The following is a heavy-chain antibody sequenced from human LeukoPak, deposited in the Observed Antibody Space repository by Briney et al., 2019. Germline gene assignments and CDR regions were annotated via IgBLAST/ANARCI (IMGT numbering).Heavy chain of an antibody. J-gene: IGHJ6*03. CDR1: GFSFSTYA. CDR2: IGGSDGRT. Sequence: GGSLRLSCAASGFSFSTYAMSWVRQAPGKGLEWVSLIGGSDGRTRYADSVKGRFTISRDNSKNTLYLEMNSLRAEDTAVYYCAKDSSSYDWGYMDVWGKGTTVTISS. CDR3: AKDSSSYDWGYMDV. V-gene: IGHV3-23*01. D-gene: IGHD3-22*01.